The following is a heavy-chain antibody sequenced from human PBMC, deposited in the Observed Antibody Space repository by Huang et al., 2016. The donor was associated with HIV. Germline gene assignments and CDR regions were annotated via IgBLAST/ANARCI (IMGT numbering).Heavy chain of an antibody. D-gene: IGHD2-8*01. Sequence: VQLVESGGGLVQPGWSLRLSCAASGFAFSQYAVHWVRQSEGKGVERGAGIVGNSGDMAYAASVRGRFVISRDNAKKSLYLKMNGLRLEDTALYFCVIMDDYFDYWGQGVLVGVSS. V-gene: IGHV3-9*01. CDR2: IVGNSGDM. CDR1: GFAFSQYA. J-gene: IGHJ4*02. CDR3: VIMDDYFDY.